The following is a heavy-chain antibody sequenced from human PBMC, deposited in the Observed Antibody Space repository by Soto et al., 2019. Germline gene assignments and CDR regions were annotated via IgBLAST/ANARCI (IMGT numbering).Heavy chain of an antibody. V-gene: IGHV3-23*01. CDR1: GFTFSDYA. Sequence: EVQLLESGGGLMQPGGSLRLSCADSGFTFSDYAMSWVRQAPGKGLECLSLISGTGVPTLYAGSVKGRFSVSRDNSKNTLFLEMNDLRVDDTAIYYCAKSFCSSSSCFFLWVDPWGPGTLVTVSS. J-gene: IGHJ5*02. CDR2: ISGTGVPT. D-gene: IGHD2-2*01. CDR3: AKSFCSSSSCFFLWVDP.